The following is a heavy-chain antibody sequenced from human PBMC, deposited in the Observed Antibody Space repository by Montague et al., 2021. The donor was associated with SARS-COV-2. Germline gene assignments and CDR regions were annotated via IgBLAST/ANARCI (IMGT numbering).Heavy chain of an antibody. CDR1: GSSISSSSYY. D-gene: IGHD2-8*01. CDR2: INHSGST. J-gene: IGHJ4*02. Sequence: SETLSLTCTVSGSSISSSSYYWGWIRRPPGKGLEWIGEINHSGSTNYNPSLKSRVTISVDTSKNQFSLKLSSVTAADTAVYYCARANGYYFDYWGQGTLVTVSS. CDR3: ARANGYYFDY. V-gene: IGHV4-39*07.